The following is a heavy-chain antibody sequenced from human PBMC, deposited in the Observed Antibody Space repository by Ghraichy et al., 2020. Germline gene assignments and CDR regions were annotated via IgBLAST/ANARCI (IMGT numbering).Heavy chain of an antibody. J-gene: IGHJ6*02. CDR2: ISWNSGSI. Sequence: GGSLRLSCAASGFTFDAYAMHLVRQAPGKGLEWVSGISWNSGSIGDADSVKGRFTISRDNAKNSLYLQMNSLRAEDTALYYCAKDRLRYGSGSYSYYYGMDVWGQGTTVTVSS. CDR1: GFTFDAYA. D-gene: IGHD3-10*01. CDR3: AKDRLRYGSGSYSYYYGMDV. V-gene: IGHV3-9*01.